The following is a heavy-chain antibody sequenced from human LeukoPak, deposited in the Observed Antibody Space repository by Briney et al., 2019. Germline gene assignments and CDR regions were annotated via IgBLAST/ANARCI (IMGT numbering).Heavy chain of an antibody. CDR3: AREEYYYDSSGYYVGVDY. V-gene: IGHV1-69*05. CDR2: IIPIFGTA. Sequence: SVRVSCKASGGTFSSYAISWVRQAPGQGLEWMGRIIPIFGTANYAQKLQGRVTITTDESTSTAYMELSSLRSEDTAVYYCAREEYYYDSSGYYVGVDYWGQGTLVTVSS. D-gene: IGHD3-22*01. CDR1: GGTFSSYA. J-gene: IGHJ4*02.